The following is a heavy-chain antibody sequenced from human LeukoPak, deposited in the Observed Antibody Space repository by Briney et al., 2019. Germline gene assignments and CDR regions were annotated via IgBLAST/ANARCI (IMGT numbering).Heavy chain of an antibody. CDR2: IYYSGST. CDR3: ARGLSSIAARPVDY. Sequence: PSETLSLTCTVSGGSISSSSYYWGWIRQPPGKGLEWIGSIYYSGSTYYNPSLKSRVTISVDTSKNQFSLKLSSVTAADTAVYYCARGLSSIAARPVDYWGQGTLVTVSS. D-gene: IGHD6-6*01. J-gene: IGHJ4*02. V-gene: IGHV4-39*01. CDR1: GGSISSSSYY.